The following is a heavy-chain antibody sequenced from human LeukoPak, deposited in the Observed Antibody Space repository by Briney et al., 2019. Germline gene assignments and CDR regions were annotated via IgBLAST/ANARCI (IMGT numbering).Heavy chain of an antibody. CDR2: ISYDGSNK. CDR3: ARDPARPLDY. V-gene: IGHV3-30-3*01. Sequence: GGSLRLSCAASGFTFSSYAMHWVRQAPGKGLEWVAVISYDGSNKYYADSVKGRFTISRDNSKNTLYLQMNSLRAEDTAVYYCARDPARPLDYWGQGTLVTVSS. D-gene: IGHD6-25*01. J-gene: IGHJ4*02. CDR1: GFTFSSYA.